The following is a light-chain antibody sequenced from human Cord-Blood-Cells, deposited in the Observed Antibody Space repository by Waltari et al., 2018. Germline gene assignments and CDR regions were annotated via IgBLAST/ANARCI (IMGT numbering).Light chain of an antibody. Sequence: IQMTQSPSSLSGSVGDRVTITCQASQDISNYLNWYQQKPGKAPKLLIYDASNLETGVPSRFSGSGSGTDFTFTISSLQPEDIAAYYCQQYDNLPITFGQGTRLEIK. CDR2: DAS. CDR3: QQYDNLPIT. V-gene: IGKV1-33*01. CDR1: QDISNY. J-gene: IGKJ5*01.